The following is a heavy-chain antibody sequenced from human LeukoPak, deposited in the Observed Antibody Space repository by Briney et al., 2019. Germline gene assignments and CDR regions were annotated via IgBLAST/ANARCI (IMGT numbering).Heavy chain of an antibody. Sequence: GGSLRLSCGASGFTFSSYAMNWVRQAPGKGLEWVSGISWNSGSIGYADSVKGRFTISRDNAKNSLYLQMNSLRAEDTALYYCAKSFTSDYYDSSGYYYASCFDYWGQRTLVTVSS. V-gene: IGHV3-9*01. CDR2: ISWNSGSI. CDR3: AKSFTSDYYDSSGYYYASCFDY. J-gene: IGHJ4*02. D-gene: IGHD3-22*01. CDR1: GFTFSSYA.